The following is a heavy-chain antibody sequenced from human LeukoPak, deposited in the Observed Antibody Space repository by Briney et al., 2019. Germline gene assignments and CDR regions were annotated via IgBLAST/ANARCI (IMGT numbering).Heavy chain of an antibody. Sequence: ASVKVSCKASGYTFTGYYIHWVRQAPGQGLERTGWIDPNSGDTNYAQKFQGRVTMTRDTSTSTAYMELSRLTSDDTAMYYCARYMVRGVINDAFDIWGQGTMVTVSS. J-gene: IGHJ3*02. CDR1: GYTFTGYY. V-gene: IGHV1-2*02. D-gene: IGHD3-10*01. CDR3: ARYMVRGVINDAFDI. CDR2: IDPNSGDT.